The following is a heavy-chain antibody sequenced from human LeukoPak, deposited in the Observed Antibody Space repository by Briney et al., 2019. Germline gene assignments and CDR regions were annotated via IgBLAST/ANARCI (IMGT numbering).Heavy chain of an antibody. D-gene: IGHD3-10*01. CDR2: ISSSGSYT. J-gene: IGHJ4*02. CDR1: GFTFSRYS. Sequence: GGSLRLSCAASGFTFSRYSMNWVRQAPGKGLEWVSSISSSGSYTYYADSVKGRFTISRDNAKNSLYLQMNSLRAEDTAVYYCARDRYYYGSGSYYDYWGQGTLVTVSS. V-gene: IGHV3-21*01. CDR3: ARDRYYYGSGSYYDY.